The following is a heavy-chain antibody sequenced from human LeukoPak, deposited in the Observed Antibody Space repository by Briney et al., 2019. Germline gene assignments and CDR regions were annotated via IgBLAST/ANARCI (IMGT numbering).Heavy chain of an antibody. V-gene: IGHV3-30-3*01. CDR3: ARDQPGIAAAGRPKGAFDI. CDR2: ISYDGSNK. J-gene: IGHJ3*02. D-gene: IGHD6-13*01. Sequence: GGSLRLSCAASGFTFSSYAMHWVRQAPGKGLEWVAVISYDGSNKYCADSVKGRFTISRDNSKNTLYLQMNSLRAEDTAVYYCARDQPGIAAAGRPKGAFDIWGQGTMVTVSS. CDR1: GFTFSSYA.